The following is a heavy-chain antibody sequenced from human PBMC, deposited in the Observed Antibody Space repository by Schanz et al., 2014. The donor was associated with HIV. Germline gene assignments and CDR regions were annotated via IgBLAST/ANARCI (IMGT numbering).Heavy chain of an antibody. CDR3: ARDLSLASSTPTLAFDI. J-gene: IGHJ3*02. CDR1: GYTFTSYD. Sequence: QVHLVQSGAEVKKPGASVKVSCKASGYTFTSYDINWVRQATGQGLEWMGWMNPNSGNTGFAQKFQGRVTITADESTSTAYMELSSLRSEDTAVYYCARDLSLASSTPTLAFDIWGQGTMVTVSS. V-gene: IGHV1-8*01. CDR2: MNPNSGNT. D-gene: IGHD2-2*01.